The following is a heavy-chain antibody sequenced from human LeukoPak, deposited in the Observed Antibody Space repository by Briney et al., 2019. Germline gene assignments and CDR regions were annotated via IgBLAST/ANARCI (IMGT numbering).Heavy chain of an antibody. V-gene: IGHV3-15*01. Sequence: GGSLRLSCTASGFTFSNAWMSWVRQAPGKGLEWVGRIKGKSDGGTTDYAAPVRGRFTISRDDSKNTLYLQMNSLKIEDTAVYYCTTPYYYGSGSSAYWGQGTLVTVSS. D-gene: IGHD3-10*01. CDR1: GFTFSNAW. CDR3: TTPYYYGSGSSAY. CDR2: IKGKSDGGTT. J-gene: IGHJ4*02.